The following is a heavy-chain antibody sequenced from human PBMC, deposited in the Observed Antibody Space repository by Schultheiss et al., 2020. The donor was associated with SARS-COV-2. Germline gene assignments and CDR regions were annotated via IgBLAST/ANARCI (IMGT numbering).Heavy chain of an antibody. Sequence: GESLKISCAASGFTFSDYYMNWVRQAPGKGLEWVSSISSSSTIYYADSVKGRFTISRDNAKNSLYLQMNSLRAEDTAVYYCARAPEREELRFLEWLLFSYYYGMDVWGQGTTVTVSS. D-gene: IGHD3-3*01. CDR3: ARAPEREELRFLEWLLFSYYYGMDV. CDR1: GFTFSDYY. V-gene: IGHV3-69-1*01. CDR2: ISSSSTI. J-gene: IGHJ6*02.